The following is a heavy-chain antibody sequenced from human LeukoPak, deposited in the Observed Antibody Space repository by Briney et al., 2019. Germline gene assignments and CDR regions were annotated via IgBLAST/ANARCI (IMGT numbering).Heavy chain of an antibody. CDR2: IIPIFGTA. CDR3: ARAGQQLVAPYYFDY. D-gene: IGHD6-13*01. V-gene: IGHV1-69*06. J-gene: IGHJ4*02. CDR1: GGTFSSYA. Sequence: SVKVSCKASGGTFSSYAISWVRQAPGQGLEWVGGIIPIFGTANYAQKFQGRVTITADKSTSTAYMELSSLRSEDTAVYYCARAGQQLVAPYYFDYWGQGTLVTVSS.